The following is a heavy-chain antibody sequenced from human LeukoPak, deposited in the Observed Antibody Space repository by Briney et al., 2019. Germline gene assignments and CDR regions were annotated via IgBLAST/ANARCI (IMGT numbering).Heavy chain of an antibody. Sequence: SVKVFCKASGGTFSSYAISRVRQAPGQGREWMGGIIPIFGTANYAQKFQGRVTITADECTSTAYMELRSLSSEEPAVYSCARDPSGGEYSGYAKFDYWGQGTLVTVSS. CDR3: ARDPSGGEYSGYAKFDY. V-gene: IGHV1-69*01. J-gene: IGHJ4*02. CDR2: IIPIFGTA. D-gene: IGHD5-12*01. CDR1: GGTFSSYA.